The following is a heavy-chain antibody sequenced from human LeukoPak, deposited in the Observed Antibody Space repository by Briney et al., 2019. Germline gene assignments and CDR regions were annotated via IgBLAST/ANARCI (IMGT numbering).Heavy chain of an antibody. J-gene: IGHJ4*02. V-gene: IGHV4-34*01. D-gene: IGHD1-14*01. CDR2: INESGST. CDR1: GGSFSGHY. CDR3: ARGLRGTPKHQPAEL. Sequence: SETLSHTCAVYGGSFSGHYWSWIRQPPGKGREWIGEINESGSTNYNPSLKSRVTISIVTSKNQFSLKVTSVTAADTAVYYCARGLRGTPKHQPAELWGQGTLVTVSS.